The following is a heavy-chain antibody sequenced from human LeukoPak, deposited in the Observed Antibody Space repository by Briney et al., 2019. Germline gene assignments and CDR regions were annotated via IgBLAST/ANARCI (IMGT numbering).Heavy chain of an antibody. CDR1: GFTFSSYG. D-gene: IGHD5-12*01. CDR3: ASTRDGYNFYFDY. V-gene: IGHV3-33*01. Sequence: PGGSLRLSCAASGFTFSSYGMHWVRQAPGKGVEWVAVIWYDGSNKYYADSVKGGFAISRDNSKTTLYLQMTSLRAEDTAVYYCASTRDGYNFYFDYWGQGTLVTVSS. CDR2: IWYDGSNK. J-gene: IGHJ4*02.